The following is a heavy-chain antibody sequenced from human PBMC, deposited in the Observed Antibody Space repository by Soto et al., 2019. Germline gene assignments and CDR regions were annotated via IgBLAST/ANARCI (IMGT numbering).Heavy chain of an antibody. V-gene: IGHV3-23*01. J-gene: IGHJ4*02. CDR1: GFTFRTYA. CDR3: AKDRSSWPPYYFDY. D-gene: IGHD6-13*01. Sequence: GGSLRLSXAASGFTFRTYAMSWVRQAPGKGLEWVSVISDSGGSTYYADSVKGRFTISRDNSKNTLYLQMNSLRAEDTAVYYCAKDRSSWPPYYFDYWGQGTLVTVSS. CDR2: ISDSGGST.